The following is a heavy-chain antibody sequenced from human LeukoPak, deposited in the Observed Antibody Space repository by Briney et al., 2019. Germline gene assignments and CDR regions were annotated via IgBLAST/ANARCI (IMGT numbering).Heavy chain of an antibody. CDR3: ARQGDSSGWLWWFDP. D-gene: IGHD6-19*01. J-gene: IGHJ5*02. CDR2: IYYTGST. CDR1: GGAITNYY. Sequence: SETLSLTCGVSGGAITNYYWNWIRQAPGKGLEWLGYIYYTGSTNYNPSLKSRVTISVDTSKNQFSLKLSSVTAADTAVYYCARQGDSSGWLWWFDPWGQGTLVTVSS. V-gene: IGHV4-59*08.